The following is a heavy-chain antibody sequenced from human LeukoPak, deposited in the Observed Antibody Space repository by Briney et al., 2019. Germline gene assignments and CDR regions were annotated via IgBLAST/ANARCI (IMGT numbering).Heavy chain of an antibody. J-gene: IGHJ4*02. CDR3: ARDRKYYFDY. CDR2: ISSDGRNK. CDR1: GFIFSTHG. V-gene: IGHV3-30*03. Sequence: GRSLRLSCAASGFIFSTHGMHWVRLAPGKGLEWVAFISSDGRNKFSADSVRARFTISRDNSNNMLYLQMNSLRTEDTAVYYCARDRKYYFDYWGQGTLVTVSS.